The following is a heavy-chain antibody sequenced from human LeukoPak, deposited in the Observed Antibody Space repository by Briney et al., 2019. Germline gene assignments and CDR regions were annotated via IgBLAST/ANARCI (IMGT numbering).Heavy chain of an antibody. V-gene: IGHV3-21*01. CDR2: ISSSSSYI. Sequence: GGSLRLSCAASGFTFSSYSMNWVRQAPGKGLEWVSSISSSSSYIYYADSVKGRFTISRDNAKNSLYLQMNSLRAEDTAVYYCAKVGCSGGSCYSYFDLWGRGTLVTVSS. CDR3: AKVGCSGGSCYSYFDL. J-gene: IGHJ2*01. CDR1: GFTFSSYS. D-gene: IGHD2-15*01.